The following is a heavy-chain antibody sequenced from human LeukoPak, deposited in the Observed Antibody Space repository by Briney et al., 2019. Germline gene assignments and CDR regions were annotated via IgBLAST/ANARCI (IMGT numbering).Heavy chain of an antibody. CDR2: ISSSSSTI. D-gene: IGHD1-7*01. Sequence: GGSLRLSCAASGFTFSSYSMNWVRQAPGKGLEWVSYISSSSSTIYYADSVKGRFTISRDNAKNSLYLQMNSLRAEDTAVYYCARDGLSNWNYGDFDYWGQGTLVTVSS. V-gene: IGHV3-48*04. CDR3: ARDGLSNWNYGDFDY. J-gene: IGHJ4*02. CDR1: GFTFSSYS.